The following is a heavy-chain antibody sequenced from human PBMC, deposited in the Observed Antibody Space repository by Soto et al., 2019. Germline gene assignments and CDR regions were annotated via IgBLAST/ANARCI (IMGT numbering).Heavy chain of an antibody. D-gene: IGHD2-15*01. J-gene: IGHJ6*02. CDR1: GYSFTSYW. Sequence: LGESLKISCKGSGYSFTSYWIDWVRQMPGKGLEWMGIIYPGDSDTRYSPSFQGQVTISADKSISTAYLQWSSLKASDTAMYYCARPKCSGGSCYNSPYYYYGMDVWGQGTTVTVSS. V-gene: IGHV5-51*01. CDR3: ARPKCSGGSCYNSPYYYYGMDV. CDR2: IYPGDSDT.